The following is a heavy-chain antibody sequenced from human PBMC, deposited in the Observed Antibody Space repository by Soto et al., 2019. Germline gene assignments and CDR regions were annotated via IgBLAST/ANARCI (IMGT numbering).Heavy chain of an antibody. J-gene: IGHJ4*02. V-gene: IGHV4-28*01. CDR2: IYYSGTT. Sequence: SETLSLTCAVSGYSISSSNWWGWIRQPPGKGLEWIGYIYYSGTTYYNPSLKSRVTISIDKSKNQFSLDLSSVTAADTAVYYCARYSKSTFDYWGLGTLVTVSS. CDR3: ARYSKSTFDY. CDR1: GYSISSSNW. D-gene: IGHD5-18*01.